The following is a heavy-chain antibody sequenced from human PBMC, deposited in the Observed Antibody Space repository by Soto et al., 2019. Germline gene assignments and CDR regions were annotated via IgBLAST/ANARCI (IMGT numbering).Heavy chain of an antibody. CDR3: PHIPHYYKYAWFDP. J-gene: IGHJ5*02. CDR2: IYWDDDK. V-gene: IGHV2-5*02. Sequence: QITLKESGPTLVKPTQTLTLTCTFSGFSLTTRGVGVGWIRQPPGKALECLALIYWDDDKRYSPSLQSRLSIANYTPXNQVVLTMTNVDPVDTATYYSPHIPHYYKYAWFDPGGQGTLASVSS. CDR1: GFSLTTRGVG. D-gene: IGHD3-10*01.